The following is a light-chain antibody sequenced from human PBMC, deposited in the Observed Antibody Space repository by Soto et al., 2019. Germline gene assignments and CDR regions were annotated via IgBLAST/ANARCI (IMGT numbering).Light chain of an antibody. CDR2: EVS. J-gene: IGLJ2*01. CDR3: LSYTTRSTLEV. Sequence: QSALTQPAYVSGSPGQSITISCTGTNSDVGRYNYVSWHQQYPGKAPKLLIYEVSNRPSGVSHRFARSKSRNTASLTISGLQAEDEADYYCLSYTTRSTLEVFGGGTKLTVL. V-gene: IGLV2-14*01. CDR1: NSDVGRYNY.